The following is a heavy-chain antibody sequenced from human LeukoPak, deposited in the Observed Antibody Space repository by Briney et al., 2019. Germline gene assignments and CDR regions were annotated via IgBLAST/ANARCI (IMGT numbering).Heavy chain of an antibody. V-gene: IGHV3-21*01. CDR1: GFTFSSYS. CDR2: ISSSSSYI. D-gene: IGHD6-6*01. CDR3: ARDPPARHPVAPRYFQH. J-gene: IGHJ1*01. Sequence: GGSLRLSCAASGFTFSSYSMNWVRQAPGKGLEWVSSISSSSSYIYYADSVKGRFTISRDNAKNSLYLQMNSLRAEDTAVYYCARDPPARHPVAPRYFQHWGQGTLVTVSS.